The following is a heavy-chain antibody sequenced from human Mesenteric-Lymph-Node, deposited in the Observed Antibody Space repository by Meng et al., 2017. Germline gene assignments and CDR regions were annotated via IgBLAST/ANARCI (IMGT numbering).Heavy chain of an antibody. CDR2: ISYDGSNK. V-gene: IGHV3-30*04. Sequence: GESLKISCAASGFTFSSYAMHWVRQAPGKGLEWVAVISYDGSNKYYADSVKGRFTISRDNSKNTLYLQMNSLRAEDTAVYYCARGAASSVAFDIWGQGTMVTVSS. CDR1: GFTFSSYA. D-gene: IGHD6-19*01. J-gene: IGHJ3*02. CDR3: ARGAASSVAFDI.